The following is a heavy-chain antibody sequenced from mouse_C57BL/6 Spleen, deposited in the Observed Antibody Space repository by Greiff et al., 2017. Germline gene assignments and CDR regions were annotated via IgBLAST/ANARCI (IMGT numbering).Heavy chain of an antibody. V-gene: IGHV1-53*01. D-gene: IGHD1-1*01. CDR2: INPSNGGT. Sequence: QVQLQQPGTELVKPGASVKLSCKASGYTFTSYWMHWVKQRPGQGLEWIGNINPSNGGTNYNEKFKSKATLTVDKSSSTAYMQLSSLTSEGSAVYYCARLDYYGSSPWYFDVWGTGTTVTVSS. CDR1: GYTFTSYW. J-gene: IGHJ1*03. CDR3: ARLDYYGSSPWYFDV.